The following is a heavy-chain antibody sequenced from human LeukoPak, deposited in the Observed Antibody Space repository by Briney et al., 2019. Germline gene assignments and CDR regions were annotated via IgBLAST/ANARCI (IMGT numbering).Heavy chain of an antibody. CDR2: IFYSGIT. Sequence: SETLSLTCNVSGGSMSNIYYWGGSRQPRGKGLEWIGNIFYSGITYYNPSLRSRVTIAIDTSKSQFSLKLPSVTAADTAVYYCARQSFAPFQVGPETPIESWGQGTLVTVSS. V-gene: IGHV4-39*01. D-gene: IGHD1-26*01. CDR3: ARQSFAPFQVGPETPIES. CDR1: GGSMSNIYY. J-gene: IGHJ4*02.